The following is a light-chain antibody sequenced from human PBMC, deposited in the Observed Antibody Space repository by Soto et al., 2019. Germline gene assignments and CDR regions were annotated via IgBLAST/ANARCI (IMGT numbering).Light chain of an antibody. V-gene: IGKV1-39*01. J-gene: IGKJ4*01. CDR3: QHCYSTPLT. Sequence: DIQMTQSPSSLSASVGDRVTITCRASQSISTYLHWYQQKPGKAPNLLIYAASTLQSGVPSRFSGSGSGTDFTLTISSLQPEDFATYFCQHCYSTPLTFGGGTKGDIK. CDR1: QSISTY. CDR2: AAS.